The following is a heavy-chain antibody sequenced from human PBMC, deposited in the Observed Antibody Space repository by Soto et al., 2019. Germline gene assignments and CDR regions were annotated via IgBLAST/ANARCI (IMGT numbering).Heavy chain of an antibody. D-gene: IGHD6-6*01. J-gene: IGHJ6*02. CDR1: GYSFTRYW. V-gene: IGHV5-51*01. CDR2: IYPGDSYT. Sequence: PGESLKISCKGYGYSFTRYWIGWVRQMPWKGLEWLWIIYPGDSYTRYSPSFQGQVTISADKSISTAYLQWSSLKASDTAMHYCARLSAHYYYYYGMDVWGQGTTVTVSS. CDR3: ARLSAHYYYYYGMDV.